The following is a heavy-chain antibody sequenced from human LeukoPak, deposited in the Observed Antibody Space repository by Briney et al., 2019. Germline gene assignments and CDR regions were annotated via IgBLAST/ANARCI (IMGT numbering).Heavy chain of an antibody. J-gene: IGHJ4*02. D-gene: IGHD6-13*01. CDR3: AGESSSWADFDY. V-gene: IGHV3-21*01. Sequence: GGSLRLSCAASGFTFSSYSMNWVRQAPGKGLEWVSSISSSSSYIYYADSVKGRFTISRDNAKNSLYLQMNSLRAEDTAVYYCAGESSSWADFDYWGQGTLVTGSS. CDR1: GFTFSSYS. CDR2: ISSSSSYI.